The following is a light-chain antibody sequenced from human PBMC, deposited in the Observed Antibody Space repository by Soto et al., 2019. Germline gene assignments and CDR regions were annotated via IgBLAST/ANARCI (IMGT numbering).Light chain of an antibody. CDR3: QQSYSSPTT. Sequence: DIQMTQSPSFLSASVGHRVTITCRASQSIGKHLNWYQQKPGKAPKLLIYGAYTLQSGVPSRFTGSGSGTDFTLTVNSLQPEDFATYYCQQSYSSPTTFGQGTRLEIK. CDR2: GAY. V-gene: IGKV1-39*01. CDR1: QSIGKH. J-gene: IGKJ5*01.